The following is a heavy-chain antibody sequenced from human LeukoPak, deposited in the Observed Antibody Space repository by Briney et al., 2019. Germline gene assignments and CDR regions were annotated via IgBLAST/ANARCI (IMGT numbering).Heavy chain of an antibody. CDR3: ARDNSKYDILTGYSNWFDP. Sequence: SETLSLTCTVSGGSISSYYWSWIRQPPGKGLEWIGYIYYSGSTNYNPSLKSRVTISVDTSKNQFSLKLSSVTAADTAVYYCARDNSKYDILTGYSNWFDPWGQGTLVTVSS. CDR1: GGSISSYY. CDR2: IYYSGST. V-gene: IGHV4-59*01. D-gene: IGHD3-9*01. J-gene: IGHJ5*02.